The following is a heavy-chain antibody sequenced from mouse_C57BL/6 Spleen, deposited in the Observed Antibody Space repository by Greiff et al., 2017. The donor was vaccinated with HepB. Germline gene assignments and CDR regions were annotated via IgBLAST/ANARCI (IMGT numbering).Heavy chain of an antibody. V-gene: IGHV14-4*01. CDR1: GFNIKDDY. CDR2: IDPENGDT. Sequence: EVQLQQSGAELVRPGASVMLSCTASGFNIKDDYMHWVKQRPEQGLEWIGWIDPENGDTEYASKFQGKATITADTSSNTAYLQLSSLTSEDTAVYYCTRGLYDGYYYAMDYWGQGTSVTVSS. D-gene: IGHD2-3*01. J-gene: IGHJ4*01. CDR3: TRGLYDGYYYAMDY.